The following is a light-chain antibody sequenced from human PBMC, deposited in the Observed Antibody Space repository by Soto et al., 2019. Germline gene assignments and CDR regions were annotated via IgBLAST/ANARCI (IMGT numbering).Light chain of an antibody. CDR1: QSGSSSY. CDR3: QQYGSSPVT. Sequence: EIVLTQSPCTLSLSPGERATLSCRASQSGSSSYLAWYQQKPGQAPRLLIYGASSRATGIPDRFSGSGSGTDFTLTISRLEPEDFAVYYCQQYGSSPVTFGQGTRLEIK. J-gene: IGKJ5*01. CDR2: GAS. V-gene: IGKV3-20*01.